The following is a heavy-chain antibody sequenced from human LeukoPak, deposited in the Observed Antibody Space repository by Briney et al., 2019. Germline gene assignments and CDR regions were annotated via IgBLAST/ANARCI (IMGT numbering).Heavy chain of an antibody. J-gene: IGHJ4*02. CDR2: IWYDGSNK. Sequence: GGSLRLSCAASGFTFSSYGMHWVRQAPGKGLEWVAVIWYDGSNKYYADSVKGRFTISRDNSKNTLYLQMNSLRAEDTAVYYCARDSGHYGSGSLDYWGQGTLVTVSS. D-gene: IGHD3-10*01. CDR3: ARDSGHYGSGSLDY. CDR1: GFTFSSYG. V-gene: IGHV3-33*01.